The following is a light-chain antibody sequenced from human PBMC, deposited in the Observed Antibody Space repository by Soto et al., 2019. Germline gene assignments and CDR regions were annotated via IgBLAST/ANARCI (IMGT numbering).Light chain of an antibody. V-gene: IGKV3-11*01. CDR2: GAS. CDR1: QSVGTY. Sequence: EIVLTQSPATLSLSPGERATLSCRASQSVGTYLAWYQHKPGQPPRLLIYGASNRATGIPARFSGSGSGTDFPLTISSLEPEDFAVYYCQRRVTWRTFGQGTKLEIK. J-gene: IGKJ2*01. CDR3: QRRVTWRT.